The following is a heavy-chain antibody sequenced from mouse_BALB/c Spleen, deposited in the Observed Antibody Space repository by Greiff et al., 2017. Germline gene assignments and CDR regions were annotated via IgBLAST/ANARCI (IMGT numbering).Heavy chain of an antibody. CDR1: GYSITSGYY. CDR3: ARVDGYDSWFAY. J-gene: IGHJ3*01. D-gene: IGHD2-2*01. V-gene: IGHV3-6*02. CDR2: ISYDGSN. Sequence: EVKLVESGPGLVKPSQSLSLTCSVTGYSITSGYYWNWIRQFPGNKLEWMGYISYDGSNNYNPSLKNRISITRDTSKNQFFLKLNSVTTEDTATYYCARVDGYDSWFAYWGQGTLVTVSA.